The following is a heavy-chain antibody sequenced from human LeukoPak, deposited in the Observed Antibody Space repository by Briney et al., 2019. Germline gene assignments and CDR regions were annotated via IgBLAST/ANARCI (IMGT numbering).Heavy chain of an antibody. CDR3: ARDFRPTGIRFLEWLEMVGDY. D-gene: IGHD3-3*01. CDR1: GYTFTGYY. CDR2: INPNSGGT. V-gene: IGHV1-2*02. J-gene: IGHJ4*02. Sequence: ASVKVSCKASGYTFTGYYMHWVRQAPGQGLEWMGWINPNSGGTNYAQKFQGRVTMTRDTSISTAYMELSRLRSDDTAVYYCARDFRPTGIRFLEWLEMVGDYWGQGTLVTVSS.